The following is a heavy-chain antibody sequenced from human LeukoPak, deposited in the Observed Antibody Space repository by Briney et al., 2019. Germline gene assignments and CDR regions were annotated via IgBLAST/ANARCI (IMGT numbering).Heavy chain of an antibody. J-gene: IGHJ4*02. V-gene: IGHV3-9*01. CDR3: ARKYYFDY. Sequence: PGGSLRLSCAASGFTFDDYAMHWVRQAPGKGLEWVSGISWNSGSIGYADSVKGRFTISRDNAKNSLYLQMNSLRAEDTAVYYCARKYYFDYWGQGTLVTVSS. CDR2: ISWNSGSI. CDR1: GFTFDDYA.